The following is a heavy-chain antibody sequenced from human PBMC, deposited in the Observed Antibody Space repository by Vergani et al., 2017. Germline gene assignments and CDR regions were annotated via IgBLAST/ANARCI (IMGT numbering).Heavy chain of an antibody. CDR3: GPGGSYYQRDSPPSY. V-gene: IGHV3-23*01. CDR1: GFTFSSYA. D-gene: IGHD1-26*01. Sequence: EVQLLESGGGLVQPGGSLRLSCAASGFTFSSYAMRWVRQAPGKGREWVSAISGSGGSTYYADSVKGRFTISRDNSKHTRYLQMNSLGAEDTAVYYCGPGGSYYQRDSPPSYWGQGTLVTVSS. CDR2: ISGSGGST. J-gene: IGHJ4*02.